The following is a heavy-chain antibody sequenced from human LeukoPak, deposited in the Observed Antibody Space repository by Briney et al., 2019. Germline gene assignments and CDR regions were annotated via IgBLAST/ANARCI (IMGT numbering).Heavy chain of an antibody. CDR2: ISGSGGST. J-gene: IGHJ4*02. V-gene: IGHV3-23*01. D-gene: IGHD3-10*01. CDR3: AKDGVITMVRGVILDY. Sequence: GGSLRLSCAASGFTFSSYAMSWVRQAPGKGLEWVSAISGSGGSTYYADSVKGRFTISRDNSKNTLYLQMNSLRAEDTAVYYCAKDGVITMVRGVILDYWGQGTLVTVSS. CDR1: GFTFSSYA.